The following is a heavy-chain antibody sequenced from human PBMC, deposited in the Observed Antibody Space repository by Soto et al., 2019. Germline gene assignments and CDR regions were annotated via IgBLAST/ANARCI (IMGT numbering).Heavy chain of an antibody. V-gene: IGHV4-31*03. CDR2: IYDSGNMY. D-gene: IGHD2-21*02. CDR3: ANSWVPCGADCYVDY. CDR1: GGSITSGGHY. J-gene: IGHJ4*02. Sequence: LSLTCTVSGGSITSGGHYWGWIRQYPGKGLEWIGHIYDSGNMYFYNPSLKSRVTISADTSRNQFSLSLRAEDTAVYYCANSWVPCGADCYVDYWGQGTLVTVSS.